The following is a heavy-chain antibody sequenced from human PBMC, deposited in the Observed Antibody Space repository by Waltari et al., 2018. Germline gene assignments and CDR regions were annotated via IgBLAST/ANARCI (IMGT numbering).Heavy chain of an antibody. D-gene: IGHD4-4*01. J-gene: IGHJ4*02. CDR1: GGSISSSSYY. V-gene: IGHV4-39*07. CDR3: ARDRDYSIND. CDR2: IYYSGST. Sequence: ESGPGLVKPSETLSLTCTVSGGSISSSSYYWGWIRQPPGKGLEWIGSIYYSGSTYYNPSLKSRVTISVDTSKNQFSLKLSSVTAADTAVYYCARDRDYSINDWGQGTLVTVSS.